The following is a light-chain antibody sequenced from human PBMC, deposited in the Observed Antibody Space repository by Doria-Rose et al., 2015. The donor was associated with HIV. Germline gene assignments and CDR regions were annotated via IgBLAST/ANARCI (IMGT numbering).Light chain of an antibody. Sequence: DIRVTQSPESLGMSLGERATLNCRSNQSLLYTSNNHLAWYQQKPGQPPKLLIYWASTRQSGVPARFSGSGSGTDFTLTISSLEAEDVAVYYCQQYYDTPSFGPGTTVDIK. V-gene: IGKV4-1*01. CDR3: QQYYDTPS. J-gene: IGKJ3*01. CDR2: WAS. CDR1: QSLLYTSNNH.